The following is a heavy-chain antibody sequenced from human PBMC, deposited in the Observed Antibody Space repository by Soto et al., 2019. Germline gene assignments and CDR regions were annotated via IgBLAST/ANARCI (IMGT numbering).Heavy chain of an antibody. D-gene: IGHD2-2*01. J-gene: IGHJ5*02. CDR3: ARGAAFKGYCGSTSCYQGGGWFDP. CDR1: GYTFTGYY. Sequence: QVQLVQSGAEVKKPGASVKVSCKASGYTFTGYYMHWVRQAPGQGLEWMGWINPNSGGTNYAQKFQGWVTMTRDKARSTAYMELSRLRSDDTAVYYCARGAAFKGYCGSTSCYQGGGWFDPWGQGTLVTVSS. CDR2: INPNSGGT. V-gene: IGHV1-2*04.